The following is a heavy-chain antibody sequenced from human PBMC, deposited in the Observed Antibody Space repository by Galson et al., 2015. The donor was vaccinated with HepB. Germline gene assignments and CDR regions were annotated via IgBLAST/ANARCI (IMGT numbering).Heavy chain of an antibody. CDR1: GYTFTSYY. J-gene: IGHJ6*04. CDR2: INPSGGST. D-gene: IGHD2-2*02. Sequence: SVKVSCKASGYTFTSYYMHWVRQAPGQELEWMGIINPSGGSTSYAQKFQGRVTMTRDTSTSTVYMELSSLRSEDTAVYYCARGHSITYIVVVPSALRLDVWGKGTTVTVSS. V-gene: IGHV1-46*01. CDR3: ARGHSITYIVVVPSALRLDV.